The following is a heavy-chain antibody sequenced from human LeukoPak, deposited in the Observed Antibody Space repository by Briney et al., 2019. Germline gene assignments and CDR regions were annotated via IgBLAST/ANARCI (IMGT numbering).Heavy chain of an antibody. CDR1: RYSLTSFW. CDR2: ISPGDSDT. J-gene: IGHJ5*02. CDR3: ARGSAFNWFDP. V-gene: IGHV5-51*01. Sequence: GESLKISCKVSRYSLTSFWIAWVRQMPGKGLEWMGSISPGDSDTRYRPSFVGQVIISVDKSINTAYLQWGSLKASDTAMYYCARGSAFNWFDPWGQGTLVTVSS. D-gene: IGHD6-6*01.